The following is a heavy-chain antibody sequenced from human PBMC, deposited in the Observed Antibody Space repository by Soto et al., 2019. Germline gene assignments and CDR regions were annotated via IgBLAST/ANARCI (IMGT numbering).Heavy chain of an antibody. J-gene: IGHJ5*02. CDR2: IYYSGST. V-gene: IGHV4-31*03. CDR3: ARAGEVYAIPDPMVLEGNGNDWFDP. CDR1: GGSISSGGYY. Sequence: PSETLSLTCTVSGGSISSGGYYWSWIRQHPGKGLEWIGYIYYSGSTYYNPSLKSRVTISVDTSKNQFSLKLSSVTAADTAVYSCARAGEVYAIPDPMVLEGNGNDWFDPWGQGTLVTVSS. D-gene: IGHD2-8*01.